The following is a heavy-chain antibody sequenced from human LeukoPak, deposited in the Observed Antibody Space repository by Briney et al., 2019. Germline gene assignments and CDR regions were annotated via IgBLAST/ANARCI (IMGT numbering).Heavy chain of an antibody. CDR1: GYTFTSYY. V-gene: IGHV1-46*01. CDR3: ARLGVVGAVDY. J-gene: IGHJ4*02. D-gene: IGHD1-26*01. Sequence: ASVKVSCKASGYTFTSYYMHWVRQAPGQGLEWMGIINPSGGSTSYAQRFQGRVTMTRDTSTSTVYMELSSLRSEDTAVYYCARLGVVGAVDYWGQGTLVTVSS. CDR2: INPSGGST.